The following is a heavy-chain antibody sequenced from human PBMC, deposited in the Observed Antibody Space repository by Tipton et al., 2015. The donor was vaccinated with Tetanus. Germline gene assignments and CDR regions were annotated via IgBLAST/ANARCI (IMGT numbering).Heavy chain of an antibody. V-gene: IGHV4-31*03. Sequence: TLSLTCTVSGGSVNSDDYYWTWIRQHPGKGLDWIGYIFHTGGADYNPSLKSRATISIDTSKNQFPLKLSSVTAADTAVYYCACNPNIAAAGTGEDSGWFDPWGQGTLVTVSS. CDR1: GGSVNSDDYY. CDR2: IFHTGGA. D-gene: IGHD6-13*01. J-gene: IGHJ5*02. CDR3: ACNPNIAAAGTGEDSGWFDP.